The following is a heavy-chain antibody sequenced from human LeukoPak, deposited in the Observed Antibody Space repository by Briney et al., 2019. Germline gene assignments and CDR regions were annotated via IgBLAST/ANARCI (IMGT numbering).Heavy chain of an antibody. J-gene: IGHJ6*02. Sequence: GGSLRLSCAASGFTFSSYAMSWVRQAPGKGLEWVPTISGSGGSTYYADSVRGRFTISRDNSKNTLYLQMNSLGAEDTAVYYCAKGIYDMDVWGQGTTVTVSS. CDR3: AKGIYDMDV. CDR2: ISGSGGST. V-gene: IGHV3-23*01. CDR1: GFTFSSYA.